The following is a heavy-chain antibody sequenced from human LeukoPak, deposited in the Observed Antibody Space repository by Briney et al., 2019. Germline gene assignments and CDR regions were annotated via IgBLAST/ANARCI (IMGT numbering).Heavy chain of an antibody. D-gene: IGHD3-22*01. CDR3: ARGHTGISGYRVDPFDI. J-gene: IGHJ3*02. V-gene: IGHV3-48*03. Sequence: SGGSLRLSCAASGFTFSSYEMNWVRQAPGKGLEWVSSISSGAATIYYADSVKGRFTISRDNAKNSLYLQMNSLRAADTAVYYCARGHTGISGYRVDPFDIWGQGTMVTVSS. CDR2: ISSGAATI. CDR1: GFTFSSYE.